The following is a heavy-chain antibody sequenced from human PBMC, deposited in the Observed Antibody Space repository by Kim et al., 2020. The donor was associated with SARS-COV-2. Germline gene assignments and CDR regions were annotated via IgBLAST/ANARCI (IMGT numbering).Heavy chain of an antibody. CDR1: GFTVSDGW. J-gene: IGHJ4*02. D-gene: IGHD1-26*01. CDR3: TATRAY. Sequence: GGSLRLSCAASGFTVSDGWMSWVRQAPGKGLEWVGRIKSKADGGATDHAAPVKGRFIISRDDSKNTLYLEMNSLKTEDTAIYYCTATRAYWGQGTLVTVSS. CDR2: IKSKADGGAT. V-gene: IGHV3-15*01.